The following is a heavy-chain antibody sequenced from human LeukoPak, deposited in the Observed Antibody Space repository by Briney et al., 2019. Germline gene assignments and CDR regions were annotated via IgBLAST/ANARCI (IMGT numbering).Heavy chain of an antibody. Sequence: GESLKISCKISGYKLTNNWIGRVRQVPGKGLEWMGLIYPGYSDAKYSPSFQGQVTLSVDASISTAYLQLSGLRASDTAIYYCVRFALTSSLDHWGQGTLVTVSS. CDR3: VRFALTSSLDH. V-gene: IGHV5-51*01. CDR2: IYPGYSDA. J-gene: IGHJ5*02. D-gene: IGHD6-13*01. CDR1: GYKLTNNW.